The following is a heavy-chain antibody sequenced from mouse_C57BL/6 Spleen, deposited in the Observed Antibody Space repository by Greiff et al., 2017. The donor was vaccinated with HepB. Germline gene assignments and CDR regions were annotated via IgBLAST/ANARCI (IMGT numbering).Heavy chain of an antibody. CDR1: GYTFTSYW. J-gene: IGHJ3*01. CDR3: ARRGDYGSSPFAY. CDR2: IYPGSGST. V-gene: IGHV1-55*01. Sequence: VQLQQPGAELVKPGASVKMSCKASGYTFTSYWITWVKQRPGQGLEWIGDIYPGSGSTNYNEKFKSKATLTVDTSSSTAYMQLSSLTSEDSAVYYCARRGDYGSSPFAYWGQGTLVTVSA. D-gene: IGHD1-1*01.